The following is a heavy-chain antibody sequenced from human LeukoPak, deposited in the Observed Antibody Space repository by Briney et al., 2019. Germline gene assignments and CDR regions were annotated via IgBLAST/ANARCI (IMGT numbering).Heavy chain of an antibody. CDR2: ITRSSSPI. J-gene: IGHJ4*02. Sequence: GGSLRLSCAASGFTFSDYSMNWVRQAPGKGLEWLSYITRSSSPIYYADSVKGRFTTSRDNAKNSLYLQMNSLRAEDTAVYYCAKDRPYYYDFYYWGQGTLVTVSS. V-gene: IGHV3-48*01. D-gene: IGHD3-3*01. CDR1: GFTFSDYS. CDR3: AKDRPYYYDFYY.